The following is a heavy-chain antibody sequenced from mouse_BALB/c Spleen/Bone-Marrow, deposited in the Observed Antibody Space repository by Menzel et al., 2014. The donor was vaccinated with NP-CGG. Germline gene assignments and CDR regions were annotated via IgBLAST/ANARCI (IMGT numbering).Heavy chain of an antibody. CDR3: AREGWLLRFDY. V-gene: IGHV1-14*01. CDR2: INPYNDGT. Sequence: EVQRVESGPELVKPGASVKMSCKASGYTFTAYVMHWVKQKPGQGLEWIGYINPYNDGTNYIEKFKGKATLTSDIPSSTAYMELSSLTSEDSAVYYCAREGWLLRFDYWGQGTTLTVSS. CDR1: GYTFTAYV. D-gene: IGHD2-3*01. J-gene: IGHJ2*01.